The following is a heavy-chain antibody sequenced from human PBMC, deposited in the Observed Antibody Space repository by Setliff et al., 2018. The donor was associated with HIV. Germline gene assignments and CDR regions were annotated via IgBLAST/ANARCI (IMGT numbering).Heavy chain of an antibody. Sequence: ASVKVSCKTSGYTFDAKYIHWARQAPGQGLEWMGWINPNSGGTNYARKFQGRVAMTRDTSISTAYMELNSLRSDYTAVYYCATAGGRSWFDPWGPGTLVTVSS. CDR3: ATAGGRSWFDP. D-gene: IGHD3-16*01. CDR1: GYTFDAKY. CDR2: INPNSGGT. J-gene: IGHJ5*02. V-gene: IGHV1-2*02.